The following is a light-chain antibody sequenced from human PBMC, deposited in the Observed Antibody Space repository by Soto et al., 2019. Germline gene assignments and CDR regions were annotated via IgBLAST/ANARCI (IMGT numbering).Light chain of an antibody. CDR2: DAS. CDR1: QSVSSY. V-gene: IGKV3-11*01. Sequence: EIVLTQSPATLSLSPGERATLSCRASQSVSSYLAWYQQKPGQAPMLLIYDASNRATGIPARFSGSGSGTDFTLTISNLEPEDLAVYYCQQRSNWPWTFGQGTKVEIK. J-gene: IGKJ1*01. CDR3: QQRSNWPWT.